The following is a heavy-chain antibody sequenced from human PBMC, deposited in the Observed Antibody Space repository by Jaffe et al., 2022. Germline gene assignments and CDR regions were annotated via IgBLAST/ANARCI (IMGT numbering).Heavy chain of an antibody. V-gene: IGHV3-15*01. D-gene: IGHD2-8*02. Sequence: EVQLVESGGGLVKPGGSLRLSCAASGFTFSNAWMSWVRQAPGKGLEWVGRIKSKTDGGTTDYAAPVKGRFTISRDDSKNTLYLQMNSLKTEDTAVYYCTTDLVLALGLFDYWGQGTLVTVSS. CDR1: GFTFSNAW. J-gene: IGHJ4*02. CDR2: IKSKTDGGTT. CDR3: TTDLVLALGLFDY.